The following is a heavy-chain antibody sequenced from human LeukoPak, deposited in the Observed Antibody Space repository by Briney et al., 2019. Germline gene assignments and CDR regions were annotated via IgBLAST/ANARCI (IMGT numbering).Heavy chain of an antibody. CDR2: INHSGST. Sequence: SETLSLTCAVYGGSFSGYYWSWIRQPPGKGLEWIGEINHSGSTNYNPSLKSRVTISVDTSENQFSLKLSSVTAADTAVYYCARTTTTSDDAFDIWGQGTMVTVSS. D-gene: IGHD1-26*01. J-gene: IGHJ3*02. V-gene: IGHV4-34*01. CDR1: GGSFSGYY. CDR3: ARTTTTSDDAFDI.